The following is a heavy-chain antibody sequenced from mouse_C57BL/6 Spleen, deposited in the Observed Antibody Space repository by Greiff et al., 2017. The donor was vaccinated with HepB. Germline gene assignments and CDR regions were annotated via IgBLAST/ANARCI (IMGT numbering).Heavy chain of an antibody. CDR3: ARLGITTVVAKKGYYFDY. CDR2: IYPSDSET. J-gene: IGHJ2*01. CDR1: GYTFTSYW. D-gene: IGHD1-1*01. V-gene: IGHV1-61*01. Sequence: QVQLKQPGAELVRPGSSVKLSCKASGYTFTSYWMDWVKQRPGQGLEWIGNIYPSDSETHYNQKFKDKATLTVDKSSSTAYMQLSSLTSEDSAVYYCARLGITTVVAKKGYYFDYWGQGTTLTVSS.